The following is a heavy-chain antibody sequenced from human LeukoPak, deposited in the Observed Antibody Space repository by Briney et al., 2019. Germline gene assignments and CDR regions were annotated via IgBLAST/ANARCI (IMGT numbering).Heavy chain of an antibody. CDR2: ISSSSSTI. CDR3: ARTYYYDSSGYHRSSYYFDY. J-gene: IGHJ4*02. CDR1: GFTFSSYS. D-gene: IGHD3-22*01. V-gene: IGHV3-48*01. Sequence: GGSLRLSCAAPGFTFSSYSMNWVRQAPGNRLEWVSYISSSSSTIYYADSVKGRFTISRDNAKNSLYLQMNSLRAEDTAVYYCARTYYYDSSGYHRSSYYFDYWGQGTLVTVSS.